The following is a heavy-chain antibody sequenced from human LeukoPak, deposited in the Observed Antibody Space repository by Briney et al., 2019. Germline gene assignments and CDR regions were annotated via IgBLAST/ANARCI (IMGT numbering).Heavy chain of an antibody. Sequence: SETLSLTCTVSDDSLSSGIYYWNWIRLYPGKGLEWIGCIHYTGSIYYNPSLKSRVTISVDTSKNQFSLNVNSVTAADTAVYYCARGVDRTKIYSWGQGTLVTVSS. CDR2: IHYTGSI. CDR3: ARGVDRTKIYS. CDR1: DDSLSSGIYY. D-gene: IGHD5-12*01. J-gene: IGHJ4*02. V-gene: IGHV4-31*03.